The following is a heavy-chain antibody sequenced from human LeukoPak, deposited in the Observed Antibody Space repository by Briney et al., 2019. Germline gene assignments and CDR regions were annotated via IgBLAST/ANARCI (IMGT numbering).Heavy chain of an antibody. CDR2: IYYSGST. Sequence: SETLSLTCTVSGGSISRSSYYWGWIRQPPGKGLEWIGSIYYSGSTYYNPSLKSRVTISVDTSKNQFSLKLSYVTAADTAVYYCARDLPLRGWYGLPFDYWGQGTLVTVSS. CDR1: GGSISRSSYY. V-gene: IGHV4-39*07. J-gene: IGHJ4*02. D-gene: IGHD6-19*01. CDR3: ARDLPLRGWYGLPFDY.